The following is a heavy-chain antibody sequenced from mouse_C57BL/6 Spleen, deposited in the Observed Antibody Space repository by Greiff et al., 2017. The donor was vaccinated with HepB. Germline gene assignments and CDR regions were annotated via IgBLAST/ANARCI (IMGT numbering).Heavy chain of an antibody. D-gene: IGHD2-4*01. CDR1: GFSLTSYG. J-gene: IGHJ2*01. CDR2: IWRGGST. Sequence: VQLVESGPGLVQPSQSLSITCTVSGFSLTSYGVHWVRQSPGTGLEWLGVIWRGGSTDYNAAFMFTLSITKVNSKSQVFFKMNSLQADDTAIYYCAKNLGDYAGVDYWGKGTTLTVSS. CDR3: AKNLGDYAGVDY. V-gene: IGHV2-5*01.